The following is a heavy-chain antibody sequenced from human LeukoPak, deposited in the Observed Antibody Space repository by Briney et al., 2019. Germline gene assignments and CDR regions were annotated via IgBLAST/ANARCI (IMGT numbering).Heavy chain of an antibody. Sequence: PGGSLRLSCAASGFTFSSYAMSWVRQAPGKGLEWVSAISGSGGSTYYADSVKGRFTISRDNSKNTLYLQMNSLRAEDTAVYYCAKSDNHYYDSSPDYWGQGTLVTVSS. D-gene: IGHD3-22*01. J-gene: IGHJ4*02. CDR2: ISGSGGST. V-gene: IGHV3-23*01. CDR3: AKSDNHYYDSSPDY. CDR1: GFTFSSYA.